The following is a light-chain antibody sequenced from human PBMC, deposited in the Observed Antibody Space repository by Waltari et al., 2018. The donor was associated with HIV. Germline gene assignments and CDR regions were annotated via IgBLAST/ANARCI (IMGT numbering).Light chain of an antibody. Sequence: SYVLTQPPSVSVAPGQTARITCGGNNFGSKGVHWYQQKPGQAPVLIVYDDRDRPSGIPERFSSSKSGNTTTLTISRVEAGDEADYYCQVWDSASDYVVFGGGTKLTVL. J-gene: IGLJ2*01. CDR3: QVWDSASDYVV. CDR2: DDR. V-gene: IGLV3-21*02. CDR1: NFGSKG.